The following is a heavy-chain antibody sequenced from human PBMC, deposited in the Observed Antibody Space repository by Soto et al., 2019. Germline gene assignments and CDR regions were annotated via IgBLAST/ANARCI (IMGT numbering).Heavy chain of an antibody. V-gene: IGHV1-69*13. J-gene: IGHJ6*02. CDR2: IIPIFGTA. Sequence: SVKVSCKASGGTFSSYAISWVRQAPGQGLEWMGGIIPIFGTANYAQKLQGRVTITADESTSTAYMELSSLRSEDAAVYYCARDRGYYGSGSYEYYYYGMDVWGQGTTVTVSS. CDR1: GGTFSSYA. D-gene: IGHD3-10*01. CDR3: ARDRGYYGSGSYEYYYYGMDV.